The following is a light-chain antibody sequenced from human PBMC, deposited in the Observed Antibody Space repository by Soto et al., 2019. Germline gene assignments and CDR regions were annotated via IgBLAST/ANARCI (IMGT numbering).Light chain of an antibody. Sequence: DIVMTQSPDSLAVSLGERATINCKSSQSVLFSSNNKNYVAWYQQKPGQPPKVLIYWASTRESGVPDRFSGGGSGTDFTLTINSLQAEDVAVYYCQQYYSSPFTFGPGTKVDV. V-gene: IGKV4-1*01. CDR2: WAS. CDR1: QSVLFSSNNKNY. J-gene: IGKJ3*01. CDR3: QQYYSSPFT.